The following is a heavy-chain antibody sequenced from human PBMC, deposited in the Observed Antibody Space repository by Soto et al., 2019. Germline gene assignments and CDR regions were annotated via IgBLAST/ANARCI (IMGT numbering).Heavy chain of an antibody. J-gene: IGHJ3*02. CDR3: ARFCSISMIVVGDTLGSFDI. CDR1: GFTFSSYA. Sequence: SLIISCAAAGFTFSSYAMHWVRQAPGKGLEWVAVISYDGSNKYYADSVKGRFTISRDNSKNTLYLQMNSLRAEDTAVYYCARFCSISMIVVGDTLGSFDIWCQGTSVTGS. D-gene: IGHD3-22*01. V-gene: IGHV3-30-3*01. CDR2: ISYDGSNK.